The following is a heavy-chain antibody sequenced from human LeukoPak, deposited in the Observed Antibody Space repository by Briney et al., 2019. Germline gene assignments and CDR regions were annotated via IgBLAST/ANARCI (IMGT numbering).Heavy chain of an antibody. V-gene: IGHV1-3*01. D-gene: IGHD3-22*01. Sequence: ASVKVSCKASGYTFTSYAMHWVRQAPGQWLEWMGWINAGNGNTKYSQKFQGRVTITRDTSASTAYMELSSLRSEDTAVYYCAKDRKIVVVSAFDIWGQGTMVTVSS. CDR2: INAGNGNT. CDR1: GYTFTSYA. J-gene: IGHJ3*02. CDR3: AKDRKIVVVSAFDI.